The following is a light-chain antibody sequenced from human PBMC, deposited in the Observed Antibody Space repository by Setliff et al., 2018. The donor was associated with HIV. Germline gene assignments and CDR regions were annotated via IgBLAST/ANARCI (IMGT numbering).Light chain of an antibody. CDR2: DVT. J-gene: IGLJ1*01. Sequence: QSALAQPRSVSGSPGQSVTISCTGTSSDVGGYNYVSWFQHHPGKAPKLMIYDVTKRPSGVPDRFSGSKSGNTASLTISGLQAEDEADYYCCSYAGRYGSSYGFATGTKVTVL. CDR1: SSDVGGYNY. CDR3: CSYAGRYGSSYG. V-gene: IGLV2-11*01.